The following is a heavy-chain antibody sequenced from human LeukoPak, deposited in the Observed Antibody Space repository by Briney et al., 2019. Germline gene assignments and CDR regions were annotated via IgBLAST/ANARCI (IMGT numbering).Heavy chain of an antibody. J-gene: IGHJ4*02. CDR2: ISSSSEYI. D-gene: IGHD6-19*01. CDR3: ARGGYGSSRSDY. CDR1: GFTFSSYS. Sequence: GRSLRLSCGASGFTFSSYSMSWVRQAPGKGLEWVSSISSSSEYIYYADSVKGRFTISRDNAKNSVYLQMNSLRAEDTALYYCARGGYGSSRSDYWGQGTLVTVSS. V-gene: IGHV3-21*01.